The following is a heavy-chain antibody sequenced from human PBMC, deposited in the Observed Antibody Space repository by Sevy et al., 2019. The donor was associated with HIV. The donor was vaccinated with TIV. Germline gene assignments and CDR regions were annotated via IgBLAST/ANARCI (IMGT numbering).Heavy chain of an antibody. V-gene: IGHV3-74*01. CDR1: GFTFSSYW. D-gene: IGHD3-10*01. CDR3: AREVLLNWFDP. J-gene: IGHJ5*02. CDR2: INSDGSST. Sequence: GGSPRLSCAASGFTFSSYWMHWVRQAPGKGLVWVSRINSDGSSTSYADSVKGRFTISRDNAKNTLYLQMNSLRAEDTAVYYCAREVLLNWFDPWGQGTLVTVSS.